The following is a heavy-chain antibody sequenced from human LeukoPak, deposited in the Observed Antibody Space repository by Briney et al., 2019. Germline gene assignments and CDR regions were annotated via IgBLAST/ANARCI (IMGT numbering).Heavy chain of an antibody. V-gene: IGHV3-7*03. D-gene: IGHD3-10*01. J-gene: IGHJ4*02. CDR2: MIGDGSEI. CDR1: GFTFSNSW. Sequence: GGSLRLSCAASGFTFSNSWMTWVRQAPGKGLEWVASMIGDGSEIHYVDSVKGRFTISRDNAKNSLYLQMNSLRAEDTAIYYCAREGPMLRGVIGGKIDYWGQGTLVTVSS. CDR3: AREGPMLRGVIGGKIDY.